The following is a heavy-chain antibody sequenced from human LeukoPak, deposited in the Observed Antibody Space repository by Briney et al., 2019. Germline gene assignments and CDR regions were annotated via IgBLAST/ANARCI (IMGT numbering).Heavy chain of an antibody. CDR2: ISYDGSNK. CDR1: GFTFSSYG. D-gene: IGHD6-13*01. Sequence: GGSLRLSCAASGFTFSSYGMHWVRQAPGKGLEWVAVISYDGSNKYYADSVKGRFTISRDNSKNTLYLQMNSLRAEDTAVYYCAKGKGSSLYLADYWGQGTLVTVSS. J-gene: IGHJ4*02. CDR3: AKGKGSSLYLADY. V-gene: IGHV3-30*18.